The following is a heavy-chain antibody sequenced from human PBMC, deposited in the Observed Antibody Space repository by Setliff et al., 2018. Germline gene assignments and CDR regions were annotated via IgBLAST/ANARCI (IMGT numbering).Heavy chain of an antibody. CDR3: ARVSQYSSGWYYYYYYGMDV. CDR2: IYYSGST. Sequence: SETLSLTCTVSGGSISSSSYYWGWIRPPPGKGLEWIGSIYYSGSTYYNPSLKSRVTISVDTSKNQFSLKLSSVTAADTAVYYCARVSQYSSGWYYYYYYGMDVWGQGTTVTVSS. J-gene: IGHJ6*02. D-gene: IGHD6-19*01. V-gene: IGHV4-39*07. CDR1: GGSISSSSYY.